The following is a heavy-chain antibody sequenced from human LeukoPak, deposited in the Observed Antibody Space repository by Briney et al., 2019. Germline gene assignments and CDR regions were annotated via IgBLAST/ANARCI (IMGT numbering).Heavy chain of an antibody. D-gene: IGHD2-2*01. CDR2: ISNYNGNA. V-gene: IGHV1-18*04. J-gene: IGHJ4*02. Sequence: ASVKVSCKASGYTFTTYGISWVRQAPGQGLEWMAWISNYNGNANYAQKLQDRVTVPTDTSTSPAYMELRSLRSDDTAVYYCARDERDSCSGSGCYYFDYWGQGTLVTVSS. CDR3: ARDERDSCSGSGCYYFDY. CDR1: GYTFTTYG.